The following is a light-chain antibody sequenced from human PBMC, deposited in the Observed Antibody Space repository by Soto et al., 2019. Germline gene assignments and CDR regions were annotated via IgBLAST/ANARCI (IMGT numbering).Light chain of an antibody. V-gene: IGKV4-1*01. Sequence: DIVMTQSPDSLAVSLGERATINCKSSQSVLHSPTNNNYLAWYQKKPGQPPKLLIYWASTRESWVPDRFSGSVSGTDFPLTINSLRAEDAAVYYCHHYYSIPRTFGQGTKVEIK. CDR3: HHYYSIPRT. J-gene: IGKJ1*01. CDR1: QSVLHSPTNNNY. CDR2: WAS.